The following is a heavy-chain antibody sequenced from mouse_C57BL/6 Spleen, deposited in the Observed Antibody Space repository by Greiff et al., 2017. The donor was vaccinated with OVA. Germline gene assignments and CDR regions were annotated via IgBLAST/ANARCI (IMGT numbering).Heavy chain of an antibody. V-gene: IGHV5-17*01. CDR2: ISSGSSTI. Sequence: EVKVVESGGGLVKPGGSLKLSCAASGFTFSDYGMHWVRQAPEKGLEWVAYISSGSSTIYYAETVKGRFTISRDNAKNTLFLQMTSLRSEDTAMYYCARGIYYYGSSYYFDYWGQGTTLTVSS. CDR1: GFTFSDYG. J-gene: IGHJ2*01. CDR3: ARGIYYYGSSYYFDY. D-gene: IGHD1-1*01.